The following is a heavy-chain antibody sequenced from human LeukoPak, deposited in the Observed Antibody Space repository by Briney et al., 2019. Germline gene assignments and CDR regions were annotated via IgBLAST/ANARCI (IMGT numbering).Heavy chain of an antibody. CDR1: GYTFTSYY. D-gene: IGHD4-23*01. CDR2: INPSGGST. V-gene: IGHV1-46*01. Sequence: EASVKVSCKASGYTFTSYYMHWVRQAPGQGLEWMGIINPSGGSTSYAQKFQGRVTMTEDTSTDTAYMELSSLRSEDTAVYYCATDHSTTVVTIEYFQHWGQGTLVTVSS. J-gene: IGHJ1*01. CDR3: ATDHSTTVVTIEYFQH.